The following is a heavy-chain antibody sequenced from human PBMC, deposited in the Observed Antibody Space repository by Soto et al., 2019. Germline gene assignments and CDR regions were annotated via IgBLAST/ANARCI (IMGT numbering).Heavy chain of an antibody. Sequence: SETLSLTCAVSGASISGSYYYWAWLRQSPGKGPEWIGSVFYTGFTSYNPSLESRVSVSVDTSKSQFSLKLSAVTAADTAVYYCATSQKGYNWNYFDHWGQGALVTV. CDR2: VFYTGFT. V-gene: IGHV4-39*01. J-gene: IGHJ4*02. CDR3: ATSQKGYNWNYFDH. CDR1: GASISGSYYY. D-gene: IGHD1-20*01.